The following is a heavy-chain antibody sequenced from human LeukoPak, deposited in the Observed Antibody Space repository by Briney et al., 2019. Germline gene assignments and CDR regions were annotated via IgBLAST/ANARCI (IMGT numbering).Heavy chain of an antibody. V-gene: IGHV3-30-3*01. Sequence: GGSLRLSCAASGFTFRSYAMHWVRQAPGKGLEWVAVISYDGSNKYYAESVKGRFTISRDNFKNTLYLQINSLRAEDTAAYYCARSVVTQAVWLDYWGQGTLVTVSS. J-gene: IGHJ4*02. D-gene: IGHD3-22*01. CDR2: ISYDGSNK. CDR3: ARSVVTQAVWLDY. CDR1: GFTFRSYA.